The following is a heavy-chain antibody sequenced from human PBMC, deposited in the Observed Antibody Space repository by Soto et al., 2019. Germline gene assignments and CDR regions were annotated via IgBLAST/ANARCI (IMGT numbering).Heavy chain of an antibody. CDR3: AIMDSSVYYRIDY. V-gene: IGHV4-59*01. J-gene: IGHJ4*02. CDR2: MSYTGRT. D-gene: IGHD3-22*01. CDR1: GGSLSGVY. Sequence: PSETLSLTCTISGGSLSGVYWSWLRQPPGKGLEWIGYMSYTGRTDYNPSLKSRVTISEDTSKIQFFLRLSSVTDADTAVYYCAIMDSSVYYRIDYWGQGTLVTVSS.